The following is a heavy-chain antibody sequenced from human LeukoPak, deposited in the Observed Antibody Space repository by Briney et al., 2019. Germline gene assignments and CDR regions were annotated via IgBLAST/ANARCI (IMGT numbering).Heavy chain of an antibody. CDR1: GGTFSSHA. D-gene: IGHD3-22*01. V-gene: IGHV1-69*13. CDR2: IIPIFGTA. Sequence: ASVKVSCKASGGTFSSHAISWVRQAPGQGLEWMGGIIPIFGTANYAQKFQGRVTITADESTNTAYMQLSSLRSEDTAVYFCSRGSMIVQDDAFDIWGQGTMVTVSS. CDR3: SRGSMIVQDDAFDI. J-gene: IGHJ3*02.